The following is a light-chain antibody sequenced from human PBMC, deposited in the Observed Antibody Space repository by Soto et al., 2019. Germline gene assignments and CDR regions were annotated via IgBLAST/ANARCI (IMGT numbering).Light chain of an antibody. CDR1: QSVSSSY. CDR3: QQYGSSPWT. CDR2: GAS. V-gene: IGKV3-20*01. J-gene: IGKJ1*01. Sequence: EIVLTQSPGTLSLSPGERATLSCRASQSVSSSYLAWYQQKPCQAPRLLIYGASSRATGIPDRFSGSGSGTDFTLTISRLEPEDFAVYYCQQYGSSPWTVGQGTKVEIK.